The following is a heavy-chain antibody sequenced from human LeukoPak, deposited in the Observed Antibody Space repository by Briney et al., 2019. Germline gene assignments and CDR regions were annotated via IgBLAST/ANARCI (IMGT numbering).Heavy chain of an antibody. CDR3: AKVSPVGIAVAGTGDFDY. D-gene: IGHD6-19*01. Sequence: GGTLRLSCAASGFTFSSYGMSWVRQAPGKGLEWVSAISGSGGSTYYADSVKGRFTISRDNSKNTLYLQMNSLRAADTAVYYCAKVSPVGIAVAGTGDFDYWGQGTLVTVSS. CDR1: GFTFSSYG. V-gene: IGHV3-23*01. CDR2: ISGSGGST. J-gene: IGHJ4*02.